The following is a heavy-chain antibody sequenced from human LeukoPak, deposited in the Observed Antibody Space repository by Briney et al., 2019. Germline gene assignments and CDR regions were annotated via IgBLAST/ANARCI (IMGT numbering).Heavy chain of an antibody. CDR1: GGSVSSVSSY. V-gene: IGHV4-61*02. J-gene: IGHJ5*02. CDR3: ARPNYFYYYGSGRRYNWFDP. Sequence: PSETLSLTCTVSGGSVSSVSSYWSWVRQPAGKGLEWIGRIYTSGITDYSPSLKSRVTISVDTSKNQFSLKLSSVTAADTAVYYCARPNYFYYYGSGRRYNWFDPWGQGTLVTVSS. CDR2: IYTSGIT. D-gene: IGHD3-10*01.